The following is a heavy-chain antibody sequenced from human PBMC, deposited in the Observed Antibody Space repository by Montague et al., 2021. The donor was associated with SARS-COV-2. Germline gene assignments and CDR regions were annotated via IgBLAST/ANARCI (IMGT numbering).Heavy chain of an antibody. V-gene: IGHV6-1*01. J-gene: IGHJ5*02. D-gene: IGHD2-8*01. Sequence: CAISGDSVSSNSAAWNWVRQSPSRGLEWLGGTYYRSKWYNDYAVSVKSRITINPDNSKNQFSLQLNSVTPEDTAVYYCARDDPYCTNGVCYTGNWFDPWGQGTLVTVSS. CDR3: ARDDPYCTNGVCYTGNWFDP. CDR2: TYYRSKWYN. CDR1: GDSVSSNSAA.